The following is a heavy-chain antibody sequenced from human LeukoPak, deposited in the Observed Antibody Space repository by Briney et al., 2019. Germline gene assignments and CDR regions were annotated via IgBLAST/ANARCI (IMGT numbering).Heavy chain of an antibody. D-gene: IGHD3-10*01. V-gene: IGHV1-46*01. CDR3: ARDLGLRGVTNWFDP. J-gene: IGHJ5*02. CDR1: AYTFSSYL. CDR2: IDPSGGST. Sequence: GASVKVSCKASAYTFSSYLLHWVRQAPGQGLERMGIIDPSGGSTDYAQKFQGRVTMTRDTSTSTVYMELSSLRSEDTAVYYCARDLGLRGVTNWFDPWGQGTLVTVSS.